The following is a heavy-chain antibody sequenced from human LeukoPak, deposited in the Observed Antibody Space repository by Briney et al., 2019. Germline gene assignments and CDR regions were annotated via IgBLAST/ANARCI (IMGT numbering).Heavy chain of an antibody. CDR2: ISDNGGRT. Sequence: GGSLRLSCAASGFTFSGYAMSWVRQAPGKGLEWVSTISDNGGRTYYADSVKGRFTISRDNSKNTLFLQMNSLRTEDSAVYYCATDREGDPSAYYLVGGQGTLITVSS. CDR3: ATDREGDPSAYYLV. D-gene: IGHD3-22*01. CDR1: GFTFSGYA. V-gene: IGHV3-23*01. J-gene: IGHJ4*02.